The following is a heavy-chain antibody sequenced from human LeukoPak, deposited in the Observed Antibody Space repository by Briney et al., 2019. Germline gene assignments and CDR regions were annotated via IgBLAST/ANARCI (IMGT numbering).Heavy chain of an antibody. V-gene: IGHV4-4*07. CDR2: IYTSGST. D-gene: IGHD3-22*01. J-gene: IGHJ4*02. Sequence: SETLSLTCTVSGGSLSGYYCSWIRQPAGKGLEWMGRIYTSGSTNYNPSLRSRVSISVDKSKNQFSLMLSSLTAADTAVYYCARGPDYSDSSGYFNYWGQGTLVTVSS. CDR1: GGSLSGYY. CDR3: ARGPDYSDSSGYFNY.